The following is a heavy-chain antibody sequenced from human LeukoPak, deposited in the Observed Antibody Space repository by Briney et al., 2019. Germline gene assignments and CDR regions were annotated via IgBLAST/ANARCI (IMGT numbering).Heavy chain of an antibody. D-gene: IGHD3-3*01. Sequence: SETPSLTCTVSGGSVSGGSYYWSWIRQPPGKGLEWIGYIYYSGSTNYNPSLKSRVTISVDTSKNQVSLKLSSVTAADTAVYYCARDYDFWSGINNWGQGTLVTVSS. CDR1: GGSVSGGSYY. V-gene: IGHV4-61*01. CDR2: IYYSGST. CDR3: ARDYDFWSGINN. J-gene: IGHJ4*02.